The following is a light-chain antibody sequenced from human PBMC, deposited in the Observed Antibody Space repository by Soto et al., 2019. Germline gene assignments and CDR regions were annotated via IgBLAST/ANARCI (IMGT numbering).Light chain of an antibody. CDR3: CSYAGSLSV. CDR1: SSDVGGYNY. J-gene: IGLJ1*01. CDR2: DVS. Sequence: QSALTQPRSVSGSPGQSVTISCTGTSSDVGGYNYVSWYQQHPGKAPKLMIYDVSKRPSGVPDRFSGSKSGNTASLTISGLQAEDEADYYCCSYAGSLSVFGTGTKDTVL. V-gene: IGLV2-11*01.